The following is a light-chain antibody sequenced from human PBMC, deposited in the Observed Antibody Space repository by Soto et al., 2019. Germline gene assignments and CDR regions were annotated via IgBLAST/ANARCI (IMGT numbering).Light chain of an antibody. J-gene: IGKJ2*01. CDR2: GAS. CDR1: QSVSSN. CDR3: QQYNNWPPYT. V-gene: IGKV3-15*01. Sequence: EIVMTQSPSTLSVSPGERATLSCRASQSVSSNLAWYQQKPGQAPRLLISGASTRATGIPARFSGSGSGTEFTLTISSLQSEDFAVYHCQQYNNWPPYTFGQGTKVDIK.